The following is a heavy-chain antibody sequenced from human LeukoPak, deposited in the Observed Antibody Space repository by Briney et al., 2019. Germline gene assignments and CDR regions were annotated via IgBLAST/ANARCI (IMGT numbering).Heavy chain of an antibody. D-gene: IGHD3-10*01. Sequence: SETLSLTCTVSGGSISSYYWSWIRQPPGKGLEWIGYIYYSGSTNYNPSLKSRVTMSVDTSKNQFSLKLSSVTAADTAVYYCARDRSDYYGSGNSKLPYYYYYGMDVWGQGTTVTVSS. V-gene: IGHV4-59*01. J-gene: IGHJ6*02. CDR1: GGSISSYY. CDR3: ARDRSDYYGSGNSKLPYYYYYGMDV. CDR2: IYYSGST.